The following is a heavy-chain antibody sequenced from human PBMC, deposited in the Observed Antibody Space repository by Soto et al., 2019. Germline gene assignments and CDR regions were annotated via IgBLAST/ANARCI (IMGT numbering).Heavy chain of an antibody. CDR1: GGSFSDKY. J-gene: IGHJ6*02. V-gene: IGHV4-34*01. Sequence: SETLSLTCAVYGGSFSDKYWSWIRQPPGKGLEWIGEINHSGSTNYNPSLKSRVTISVDTSKNQFSLKVSSVTAADTAVYYCARALIQLWPHYYYGMDVWGQGTTVTVSS. CDR2: INHSGST. CDR3: ARALIQLWPHYYYGMDV. D-gene: IGHD5-18*01.